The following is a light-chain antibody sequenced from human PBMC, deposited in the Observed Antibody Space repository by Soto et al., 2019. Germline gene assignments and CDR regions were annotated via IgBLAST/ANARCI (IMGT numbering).Light chain of an antibody. V-gene: IGLV2-23*01. Sequence: QSALTQPASVSGSPGQSITISCTGTSSDIGNYNYVSWYQQHPGKAPKLMIYEGIKRPSGVSNRFSASKSDNTASLTISGLQAEDESDYYCCSYAGGTTSYVVFGRGTKVTVL. J-gene: IGLJ2*01. CDR3: CSYAGGTTSYVV. CDR1: SSDIGNYNY. CDR2: EGI.